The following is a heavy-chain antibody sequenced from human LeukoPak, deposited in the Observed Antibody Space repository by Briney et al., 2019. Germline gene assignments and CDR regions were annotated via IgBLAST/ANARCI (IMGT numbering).Heavy chain of an antibody. Sequence: GASVKVSCKASGYTFTSYDINWVRQAPGQGLEWMGWISAYNGNTNYAQKLQGRVTMSTDTSTSTAYMELRSLRSDDTAVYYCARDHKGYSSGWYIDYWGQGTLVTVSS. CDR2: ISAYNGNT. J-gene: IGHJ4*02. CDR3: ARDHKGYSSGWYIDY. D-gene: IGHD6-19*01. CDR1: GYTFTSYD. V-gene: IGHV1-18*01.